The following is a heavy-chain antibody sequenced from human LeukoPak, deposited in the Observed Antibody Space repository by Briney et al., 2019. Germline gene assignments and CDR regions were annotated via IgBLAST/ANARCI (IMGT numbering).Heavy chain of an antibody. Sequence: ESGPTLVNPTQTLTLTCTFSGFSLSTSGVGVGWIRQPPGKALEWLALIYWNDDKRYSPSLKSRLTITKDTSKNQVVLTMTNMDPVDTATYYCAHRPQLWSNHWFDPWGQGTLVTVSS. D-gene: IGHD5-18*01. CDR3: AHRPQLWSNHWFDP. CDR2: IYWNDDK. V-gene: IGHV2-5*01. J-gene: IGHJ5*02. CDR1: GFSLSTSGVG.